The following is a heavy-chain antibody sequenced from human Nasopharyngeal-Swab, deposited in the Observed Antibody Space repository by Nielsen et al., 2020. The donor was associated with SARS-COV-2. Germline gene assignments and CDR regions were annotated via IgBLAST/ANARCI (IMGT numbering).Heavy chain of an antibody. CDR2: IGNSGAGT. Sequence: GGSLRLSCDASGFTFSSYMMTWVRQTAGKRLEWVASIGNSGAGTYHADSVKGRFTISRDNFKNTLYLEMKYLRAEDTAVYFCTKSAVAGTERIWYLYYHIDVWGKGTSVTVSS. CDR3: TKSAVAGTERIWYLYYHIDV. J-gene: IGHJ6*03. D-gene: IGHD6-19*01. CDR1: GFTFSSYM. V-gene: IGHV3-23*01.